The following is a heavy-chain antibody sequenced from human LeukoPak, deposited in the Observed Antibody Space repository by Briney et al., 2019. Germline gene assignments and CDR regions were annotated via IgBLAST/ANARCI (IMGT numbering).Heavy chain of an antibody. CDR2: IIPIFGTA. J-gene: IGHJ5*02. CDR1: GGTFSSYA. V-gene: IGHV1-69*13. D-gene: IGHD1-26*01. Sequence: GASVKVSCKASGGTFSSYAISWVRQAPGQGLEWMGGIIPIFGTANYAQKFQGRVTITADESTSTAYMELSSLRSEDTAVYYCARSRDIVGATHWFDPWGQGTLVTVSS. CDR3: ARSRDIVGATHWFDP.